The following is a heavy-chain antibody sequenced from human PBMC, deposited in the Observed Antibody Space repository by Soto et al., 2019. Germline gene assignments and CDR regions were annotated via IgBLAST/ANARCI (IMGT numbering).Heavy chain of an antibody. V-gene: IGHV3-48*03. D-gene: IGHD6-13*01. CDR1: GFTFRSYE. Sequence: EVQLVESGGGLVQLGGSLRLSCAASGFTFRSYEMNWVRQAPGKGLEWVSYISSSGGVIYYADSVKGRFTISRDNAKNSLNLQMNSLRAEDTALYYCAKDINKVGYSSSWYSGHYYYGMDVWGQGTTVTVSS. CDR3: AKDINKVGYSSSWYSGHYYYGMDV. J-gene: IGHJ6*02. CDR2: ISSSGGVI.